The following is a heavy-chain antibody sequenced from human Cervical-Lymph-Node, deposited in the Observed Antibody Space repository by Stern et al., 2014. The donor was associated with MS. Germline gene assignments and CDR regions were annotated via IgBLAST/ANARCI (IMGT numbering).Heavy chain of an antibody. CDR2: ISYDGSNK. CDR3: TKRESDFWSGGFDP. J-gene: IGHJ5*02. V-gene: IGHV3-30*18. CDR1: GFTFSVYG. D-gene: IGHD3-3*01. Sequence: VQLVESGGGVVQPGRSLRLSCAASGFTFSVYGMHLFRQAPVKGLAWVALISYDGSNKSYADSVKGRFTISRDNSKDTLYLQMNSLRSEDTAVYYCTKRESDFWSGGFDPWGQGTLVTVSS.